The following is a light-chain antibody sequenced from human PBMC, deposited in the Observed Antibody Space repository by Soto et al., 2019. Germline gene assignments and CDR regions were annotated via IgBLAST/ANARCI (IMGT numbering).Light chain of an antibody. CDR2: GAS. V-gene: IGKV3-15*01. CDR3: QQYNSWPPRNT. Sequence: EVVMTQSPATLSVSPGESATLSCRASQSVSTNLAWYQQTPGQAPRLLIYGASTRAAGIPARFSGSGSMTEFTLTITSLQSEDFAVYYCQQYNSWPPRNTFGQGTKL. CDR1: QSVSTN. J-gene: IGKJ2*01.